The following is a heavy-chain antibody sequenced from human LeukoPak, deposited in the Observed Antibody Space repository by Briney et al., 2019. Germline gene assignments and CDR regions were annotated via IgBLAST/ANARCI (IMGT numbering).Heavy chain of an antibody. CDR3: AKLTTPYYYDSSGSPCFDY. J-gene: IGHJ4*02. V-gene: IGHV3-23*01. Sequence: GGSLRLSCAASGFTFSSYAMNWVRQAPGKGLEWVSAISGSGGSTYYADSVKGRFTISRDNSKITLYLQMNSLRAEDTAVYYCAKLTTPYYYDSSGSPCFDYWGQGTLVTVSS. CDR1: GFTFSSYA. CDR2: ISGSGGST. D-gene: IGHD3-22*01.